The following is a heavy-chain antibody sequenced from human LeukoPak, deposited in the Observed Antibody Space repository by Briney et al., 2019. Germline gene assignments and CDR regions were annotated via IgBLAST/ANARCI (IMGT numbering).Heavy chain of an antibody. J-gene: IGHJ4*02. CDR2: ISSSSSYI. D-gene: IGHD2-15*01. Sequence: GGSLRLSCAASGFTFSSYSMNWVRQAPGKGLEWVSSISSSSSYIYYADSVKGRFTISRDNAKNSLYLQMNSLRAEDTAVYYCARRDCSGGTCYSWADYWGQGTLVTVSS. CDR3: ARRDCSGGTCYSWADY. V-gene: IGHV3-21*01. CDR1: GFTFSSYS.